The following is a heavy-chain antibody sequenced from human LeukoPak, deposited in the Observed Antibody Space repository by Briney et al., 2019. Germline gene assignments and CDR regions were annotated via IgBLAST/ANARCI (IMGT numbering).Heavy chain of an antibody. D-gene: IGHD2-2*02. CDR1: GFTFSSYE. CDR3: ARDPVVPAAIDYFDY. J-gene: IGHJ4*02. Sequence: GGSLRLSCAASGFTFSSYEVNWVRQAPGKGLEWVSYISSSGSTIYYADSVKGRFTISRDNAKNSLYLQMNSLRAEDTAVYYCARDPVVPAAIDYFDYWGQGTLVTVSS. V-gene: IGHV3-48*03. CDR2: ISSSGSTI.